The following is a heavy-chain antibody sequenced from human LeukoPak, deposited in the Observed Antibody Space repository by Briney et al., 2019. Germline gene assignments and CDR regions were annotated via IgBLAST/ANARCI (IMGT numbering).Heavy chain of an antibody. J-gene: IGHJ1*01. CDR1: GDSVSRSDSY. CDR2: SYYSGRT. V-gene: IGHV4-39*01. Sequence: SETLSLTCSVSGDSVSRSDSYWDWIRQPPGKGLEWIGTSYYSGRTYYSPAHKRLVTMSVDPSNNQFSLNLRSVTAADTALYYCARRRYYDGSGYLEWGQGTLLSVSS. D-gene: IGHD3-22*01. CDR3: ARRRYYDGSGYLE.